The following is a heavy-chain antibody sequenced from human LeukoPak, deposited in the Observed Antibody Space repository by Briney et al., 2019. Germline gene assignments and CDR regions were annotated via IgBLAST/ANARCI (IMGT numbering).Heavy chain of an antibody. CDR2: IYYSGNS. D-gene: IGHD6-19*01. V-gene: IGHV4-39*01. CDR1: GGSISSGSYF. Sequence: SETLSLTCNVSGGSISSGSYFWGWIRQPPGKGLEWIGNIYYSGNSYYNPSLKSRVTISVDTSKNQFSLKLSSVTAADTAVYYCARQGYQVAELWGQGTLVTVSS. J-gene: IGHJ4*02. CDR3: ARQGYQVAEL.